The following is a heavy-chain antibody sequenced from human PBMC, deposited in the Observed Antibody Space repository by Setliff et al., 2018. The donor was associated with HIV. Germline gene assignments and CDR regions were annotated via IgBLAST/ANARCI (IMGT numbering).Heavy chain of an antibody. D-gene: IGHD6-19*01. CDR2: ITHSGST. V-gene: IGHV4-34*01. J-gene: IGHJ6*03. CDR1: GGSFSGYY. Sequence: SETLSLTCAVYGGSFSGYYWTRIRQPPGKGPEWIGEITHSGSTNYNPSLETRVTISVDTSKNQFSLKLSSVTAADTAVYYCAKGVAGLQYYYYYMDVWGKGTTVTVSS. CDR3: AKGVAGLQYYYYYMDV.